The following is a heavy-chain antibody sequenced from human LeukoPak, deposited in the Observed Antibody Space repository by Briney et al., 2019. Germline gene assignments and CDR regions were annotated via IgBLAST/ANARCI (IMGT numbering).Heavy chain of an antibody. J-gene: IGHJ6*02. V-gene: IGHV5-51*01. CDR1: GCNFGTRW. CDR3: ARGAYGSGSYYNYYGMDV. D-gene: IGHD3-10*01. CDR2: ISDDSDA. Sequence: GESLKISCKGSGCNFGTRWVAWVRQMPGKGLEWMGIISDDSDARYSPSFQGQVTISADKSINTAYLQWSSLKASDTAIYFCARGAYGSGSYYNYYGMDVWGQGTTVTVSS.